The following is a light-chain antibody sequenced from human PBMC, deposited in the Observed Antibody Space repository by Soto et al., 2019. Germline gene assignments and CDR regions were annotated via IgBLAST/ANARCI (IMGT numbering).Light chain of an antibody. V-gene: IGLV2-8*01. CDR1: SSDVGGYNF. Sequence: QSALTQPPSASGSPGQSVTISCTGTSSDVGGYNFVSWYQQHPGKAPKLMIYEVSKRPSGVPYRFSGSKSGNTASLTVSGLLDEDEADYYCSSYSGSNNFVVFGGGTQLTVL. CDR2: EVS. CDR3: SSYSGSNNFVV. J-gene: IGLJ2*01.